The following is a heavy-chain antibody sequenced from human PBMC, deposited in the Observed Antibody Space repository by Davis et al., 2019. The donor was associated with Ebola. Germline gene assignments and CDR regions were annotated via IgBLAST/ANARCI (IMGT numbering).Heavy chain of an antibody. CDR3: AKDFLMNSPTTY. D-gene: IGHD3-3*01. CDR1: GFTFSSYG. J-gene: IGHJ4*02. Sequence: PSETLSLTCAASGFTFSSYGMHWVRQAPGKGLEWVAVIWYDGSNKYYADSVKGRFTISRDNGKKSMYLQMNSLRAEDTAVYYCAKDFLMNSPTTYWGQGTLVTVSS. CDR2: IWYDGSNK. V-gene: IGHV3-33*03.